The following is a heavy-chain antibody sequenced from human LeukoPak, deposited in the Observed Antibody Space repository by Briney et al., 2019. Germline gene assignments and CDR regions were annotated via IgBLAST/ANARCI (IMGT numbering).Heavy chain of an antibody. CDR2: IKEDGSER. V-gene: IGHV3-7*03. CDR1: GFTFSNYW. Sequence: GGSLRLSCTVSGFTFSNYWMTWVRQAPGKGLEWVANIKEDGSERYYVDSVRGRFTVSRDNAKNSLYLQMGSLRVEDTAIYSCARVGWELLNLHFDPWGQGTLVTVSS. CDR3: ARVGWELLNLHFDP. D-gene: IGHD1-26*01. J-gene: IGHJ5*02.